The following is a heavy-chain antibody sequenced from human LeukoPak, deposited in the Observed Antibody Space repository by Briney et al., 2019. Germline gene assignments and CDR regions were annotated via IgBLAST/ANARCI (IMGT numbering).Heavy chain of an antibody. Sequence: PSETLSLTCTVSGASISTYYWSWIRQPPGKGLEWIGYIYYTGSTNYNPSLKSRVTISVDTSKNQFSLKLSSVTAADTAVYYCARAPRSARFDYWGQGTLVTVSS. CDR2: IYYTGST. V-gene: IGHV4-59*12. J-gene: IGHJ4*02. CDR1: GASISTYY. D-gene: IGHD6-6*01. CDR3: ARAPRSARFDY.